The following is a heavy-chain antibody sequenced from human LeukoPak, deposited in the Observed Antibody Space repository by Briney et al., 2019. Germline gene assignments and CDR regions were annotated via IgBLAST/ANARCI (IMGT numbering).Heavy chain of an antibody. CDR1: GFTFSSYW. D-gene: IGHD4-17*01. CDR3: ARSGDLYYFDY. Sequence: GGSLRLSCAASGFTFSSYWMNWVRQAPGKGLEWVSSISSSSSYIYYADSVKGRFTISRDNAKNSLYLQMNSLRAEDTAVYYCARSGDLYYFDYWGQGTLVTVSS. V-gene: IGHV3-21*01. J-gene: IGHJ4*02. CDR2: ISSSSSYI.